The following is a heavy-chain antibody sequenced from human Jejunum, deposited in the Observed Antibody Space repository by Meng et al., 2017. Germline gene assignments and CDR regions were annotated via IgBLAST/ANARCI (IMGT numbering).Heavy chain of an antibody. CDR1: GFTFSSHT. D-gene: IGHD1-14*01. J-gene: IGHJ4*02. CDR2: ISVSTSST. Sequence: VRLVGSGGGLVEPGGSLRLSCAASGFTFSSHTLSWVRQAPGKGLEWVSSISVSTSSTYYTDSVKGRFTISRDNSKNTLYLQMDSLRAEDTAVYYCAKLTTNWGQGTLVTVSS. CDR3: AKLTTN. V-gene: IGHV3-23*04.